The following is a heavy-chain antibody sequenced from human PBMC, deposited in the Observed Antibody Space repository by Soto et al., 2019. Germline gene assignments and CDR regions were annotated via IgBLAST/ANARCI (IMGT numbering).Heavy chain of an antibody. CDR2: TYYRSKWYS. D-gene: IGHD1-1*01. V-gene: IGHV6-1*01. J-gene: IGHJ6*03. Sequence: SQTLSLTCDISGDSVSSNSAAWNWIRQTPSRGLEWLGRTYYRSKWYSNYAISVKSRVTVNPDTFKNQFSLQLNSVTPEDTAVYYCARGSWDDVSGHYYMDVWAKGPRSPSP. CDR1: GDSVSSNSAA. CDR3: ARGSWDDVSGHYYMDV.